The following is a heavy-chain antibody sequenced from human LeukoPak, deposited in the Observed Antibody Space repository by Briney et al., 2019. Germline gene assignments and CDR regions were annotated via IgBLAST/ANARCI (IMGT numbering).Heavy chain of an antibody. CDR3: AREKDFWSGYYDNYYYYMDV. D-gene: IGHD3-3*01. CDR2: ISSSSSYI. V-gene: IGHV3-21*04. J-gene: IGHJ6*03. Sequence: PGGSLRLSCAASGFTFSSYSMNWVRQAPGKALEWVSSISSSSSYIYYADSVKGRFTISRDNAKNSLYLQMNSLRAEDTALYYCAREKDFWSGYYDNYYYYMDVWGKGTTVTVSS. CDR1: GFTFSSYS.